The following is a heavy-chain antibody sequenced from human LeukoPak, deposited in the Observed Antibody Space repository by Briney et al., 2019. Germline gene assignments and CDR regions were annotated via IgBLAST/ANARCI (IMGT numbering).Heavy chain of an antibody. Sequence: GGSLRLSCAASGLTVSSYMSWVRQAPGKGLEWVSAISGSGGSTYYADSVKGRFTISRDNSKNTLYLQMNSLRAEDTAVYYCAKDQRIARYSSGWPPGYWGQGTLVTVSS. CDR2: ISGSGGST. D-gene: IGHD6-19*01. J-gene: IGHJ4*02. CDR1: GLTVSSY. V-gene: IGHV3-23*01. CDR3: AKDQRIARYSSGWPPGY.